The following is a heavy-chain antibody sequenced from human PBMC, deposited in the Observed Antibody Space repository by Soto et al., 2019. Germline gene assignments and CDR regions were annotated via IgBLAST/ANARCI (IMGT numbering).Heavy chain of an antibody. J-gene: IGHJ6*02. V-gene: IGHV3-13*04. CDR2: IGTAGDT. Sequence: PGGSLRLSCAASGFTFSSYDMHWVRQATGKGLEWVSAIGTAGDTYYPGSVKGRFTISRENAKNSLYLQMNSLRAGDTAVYYCARAYDSSGSYYYYGMDVWGQGTTVTVSS. D-gene: IGHD3-22*01. CDR3: ARAYDSSGSYYYYGMDV. CDR1: GFTFSSYD.